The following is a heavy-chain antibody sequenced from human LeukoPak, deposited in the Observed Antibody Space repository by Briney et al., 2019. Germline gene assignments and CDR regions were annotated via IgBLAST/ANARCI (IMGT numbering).Heavy chain of an antibody. Sequence: ASVKVSCKASGYTFTNYGISWVRQAPGQGLEWMGWISAYNGNTNYAQKLQGRVTMTTDTSTSTAYMELRSVRSDDTAVYYCARSSASGGPRYFDYWGQGTLVTVSS. CDR3: ARSSASGGPRYFDY. J-gene: IGHJ4*02. V-gene: IGHV1-18*01. CDR1: GYTFTNYG. CDR2: ISAYNGNT. D-gene: IGHD1-26*01.